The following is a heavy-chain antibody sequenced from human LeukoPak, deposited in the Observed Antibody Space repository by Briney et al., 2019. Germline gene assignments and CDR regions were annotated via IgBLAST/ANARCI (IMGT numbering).Heavy chain of an antibody. V-gene: IGHV3-23*01. Sequence: GSLRLSCTASGSTLRHNIMTWVRPAPGKGLEWVSSLSFIDDSTYYADSVKGRFTISRDTSKNTLFLEMDSLRAEDTGVYYCGREGYTSGYAGAFDTWGQGTMVTVSS. CDR2: LSFIDDST. D-gene: IGHD2-2*01. CDR3: GREGYTSGYAGAFDT. CDR1: GSTLRHNI. J-gene: IGHJ3*02.